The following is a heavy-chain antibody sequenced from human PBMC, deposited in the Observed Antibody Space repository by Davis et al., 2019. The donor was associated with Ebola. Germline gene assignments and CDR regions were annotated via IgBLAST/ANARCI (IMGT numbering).Heavy chain of an antibody. J-gene: IGHJ3*02. CDR3: ARDCSGFDI. Sequence: PSETLSLTCAVYGGSFSGYYWSWIRQPPGKGLEWIGEINHSGSTNYNPSLKSRITISVDTSKNQFSLKLSSVTAADTAVYYCARDCSGFDIWGQGTMVTVSS. CDR2: INHSGST. V-gene: IGHV4-34*01. CDR1: GGSFSGYY. D-gene: IGHD3-10*02.